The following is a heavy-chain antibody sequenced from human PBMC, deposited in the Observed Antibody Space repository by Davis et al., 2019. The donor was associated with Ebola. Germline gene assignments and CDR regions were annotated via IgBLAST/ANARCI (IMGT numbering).Heavy chain of an antibody. CDR2: LGTSADT. D-gene: IGHD1-26*01. CDR3: AKDTSNIWFDI. J-gene: IGHJ3*02. Sequence: GGSLRLSCAASGFIFSSYVMSWVRQAPGKGLEWVSTLGTSADTYYADSVKGRFTISRDNSKNTLYPQMNGLRVEDTAIYYCAKDTSNIWFDIWGQGTVVTVSS. CDR1: GFIFSSYV. V-gene: IGHV3-23*01.